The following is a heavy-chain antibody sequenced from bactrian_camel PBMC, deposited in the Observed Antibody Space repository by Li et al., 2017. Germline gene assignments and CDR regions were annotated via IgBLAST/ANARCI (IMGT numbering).Heavy chain of an antibody. J-gene: IGHJ6*01. CDR3: ATALYGGTDFGY. CDR1: FTGNPHC. D-gene: IGHD5*01. Sequence: HVQLVESGGGSVQAGGSLRLSCSASFTGNPHCLAWFRLAPGKEREGVASTDSDGRPRYGDSVQGRFTISRDNAKNTVALQMNNLKSEDTALYYCATALYGGTDFGYWGQGTQVTVS. CDR2: TDSDGRPR. V-gene: IGHV3S1*01.